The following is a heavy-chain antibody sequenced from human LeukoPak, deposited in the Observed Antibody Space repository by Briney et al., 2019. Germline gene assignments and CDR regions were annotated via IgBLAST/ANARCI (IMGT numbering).Heavy chain of an antibody. J-gene: IGHJ6*02. CDR1: GYTFTGYF. Sequence: ASVKASCKASGYTFTGYFMHWVRQAPGQGLEWMGWINPNSGDTNYAQKFQGRVTMTRDTSLSTAYMELSRLRSDDTAVYYCARVWGSMVTGALYNSYGMDVWGQGTTVTVSS. V-gene: IGHV1-2*02. D-gene: IGHD5-18*01. CDR3: ARVWGSMVTGALYNSYGMDV. CDR2: INPNSGDT.